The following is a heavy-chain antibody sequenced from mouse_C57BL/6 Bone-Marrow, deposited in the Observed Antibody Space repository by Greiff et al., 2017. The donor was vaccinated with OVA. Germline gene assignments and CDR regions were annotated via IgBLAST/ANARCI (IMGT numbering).Heavy chain of an antibody. J-gene: IGHJ3*01. D-gene: IGHD1-1*01. CDR3: TPITTVVAPY. Sequence: EVMLVESGGGLVQPGGSMKLSCVASGFTFSNYWMNWVRQSPEKGLEWVAQIRLKSDNYATHYAESVKGRFTISRYDSKSSVYLQMNNLRAEDTGIYYCTPITTVVAPYWGQGTLVTVSA. CDR2: IRLKSDNYAT. V-gene: IGHV6-3*01. CDR1: GFTFSNYW.